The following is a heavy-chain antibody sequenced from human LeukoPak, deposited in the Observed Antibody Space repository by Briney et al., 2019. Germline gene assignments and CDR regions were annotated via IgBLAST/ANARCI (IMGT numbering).Heavy chain of an antibody. D-gene: IGHD2-2*01. CDR2: IYYSGST. CDR3: ARDLPIRYCSSTSCSAFDI. Sequence: SETLPLTCTVSGGSISSYYWGWIRQPPGKGLEWIGYIYYSGSTNYNPSLKSRVTISVDTSKNQFSLKLSSVTAADTAVYYCARDLPIRYCSSTSCSAFDIWGQGTMVTVSS. CDR1: GGSISSYY. V-gene: IGHV4-59*12. J-gene: IGHJ3*02.